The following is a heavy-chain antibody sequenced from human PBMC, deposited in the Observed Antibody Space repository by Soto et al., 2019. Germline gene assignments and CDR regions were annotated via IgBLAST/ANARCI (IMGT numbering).Heavy chain of an antibody. CDR2: IIPILGIA. J-gene: IGHJ4*02. Sequence: ASVKVSCKAPGGTFSSYTISWVRQAPGQELEWMGRIIPILGIANYAQKFQGRVTITADKSTSTAYMELSSLRSEDTAVYYCARDRAYGDYVNNIDYWGQGTLVTVSS. CDR1: GGTFSSYT. V-gene: IGHV1-69*04. CDR3: ARDRAYGDYVNNIDY. D-gene: IGHD4-17*01.